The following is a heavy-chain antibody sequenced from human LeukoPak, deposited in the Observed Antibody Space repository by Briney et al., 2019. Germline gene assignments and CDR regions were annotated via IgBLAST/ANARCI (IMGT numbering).Heavy chain of an antibody. CDR1: GFTFSSYG. CDR2: ISYDGSNK. CDR3: AKENCSSTSCYLDGYSSSWVY. V-gene: IGHV3-30*18. D-gene: IGHD2-2*01. J-gene: IGHJ4*02. Sequence: GGSLRLSCAASGFTFSSYGMHWVRQAPGKGLEWVAVISYDGSNKYYADSVKGRFTISRDNSKNALYLQMNSLRAEDTAVYYCAKENCSSTSCYLDGYSSSWVYWGQGTLVTVSS.